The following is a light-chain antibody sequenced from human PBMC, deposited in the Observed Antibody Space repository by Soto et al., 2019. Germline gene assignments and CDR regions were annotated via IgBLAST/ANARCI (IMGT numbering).Light chain of an antibody. CDR2: DAS. V-gene: IGKV3-11*01. J-gene: IGKJ2*01. CDR1: QSVSNY. CDR3: QHRRNWPPYT. Sequence: EIVLTQSPATLSLSPGERATLSCRASQSVSNYLAWYQQKPGQAPRLLIYDASNRATGIPARFSGSGSGTDFTLNITSLEPEDFAGYYCQHRRNWPPYTFGQGTKLEIK.